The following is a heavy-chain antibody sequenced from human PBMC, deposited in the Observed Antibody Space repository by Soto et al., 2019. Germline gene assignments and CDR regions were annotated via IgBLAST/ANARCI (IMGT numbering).Heavy chain of an antibody. J-gene: IGHJ4*02. CDR1: GFTFSSCA. Sequence: GGALRLSCAASGFTFSSCAMHWVRQAPGKGLEWVALISYDGSNKYYADSVKGRFTISRDNSKNTLYLQMNSLRAEDTAVYYCARDKRDLRFLEWSYYFDYWGQGTLVTVSS. CDR3: ARDKRDLRFLEWSYYFDY. CDR2: ISYDGSNK. V-gene: IGHV3-30-3*01. D-gene: IGHD3-3*01.